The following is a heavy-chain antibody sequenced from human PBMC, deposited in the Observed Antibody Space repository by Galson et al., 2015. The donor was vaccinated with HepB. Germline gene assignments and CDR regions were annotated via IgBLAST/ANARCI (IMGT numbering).Heavy chain of an antibody. D-gene: IGHD1-26*01. CDR1: GGSIRSTTYY. CDR3: ARVRGSFTATDAFDI. Sequence: TLSLTCTVSGGSIRSTTYYWGWIRQPPGRGLEWIGTIYYSGSTYYNPSLKSRITINPDTPKNQFSLQLNSVTPEDTAVYYCARVRGSFTATDAFDIWGQGTMVTVSS. CDR2: IYYSGST. J-gene: IGHJ3*02. V-gene: IGHV4-39*01.